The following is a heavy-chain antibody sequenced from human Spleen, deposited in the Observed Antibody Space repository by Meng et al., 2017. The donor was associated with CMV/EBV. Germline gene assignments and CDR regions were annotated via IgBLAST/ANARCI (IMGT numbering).Heavy chain of an antibody. V-gene: IGHV4-4*02. CDR2: IYQSGST. CDR1: GGSISSSNL. J-gene: IGHJ4*02. Sequence: QVQLQESGPGLVKPSGTLSPTCAVSGGSISSSNLWTWVRQVPGKGLEWIGEIYQSGSTNYNPSLKSRVTISVDKFKNQFSLKLGSVTAADTAVYYCARIERRRILKYCGSDCSTTDYWGQGTLVTVSS. D-gene: IGHD2-21*02. CDR3: ARIERRRILKYCGSDCSTTDY.